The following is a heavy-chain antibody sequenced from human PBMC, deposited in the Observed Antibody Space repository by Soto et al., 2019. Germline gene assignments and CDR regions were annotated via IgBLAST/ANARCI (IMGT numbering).Heavy chain of an antibody. V-gene: IGHV1-18*01. J-gene: IGHJ5*02. CDR1: GYTFTSYG. D-gene: IGHD2-15*01. Sequence: QVQLVQSGAEVKKPGASVKVSCKASGYTFTSYGISWVRQAPGQGLEWMGWISAYNGNTNYAQKLQGRVTMTTDTSTSTAYMELRSPRPDDTAVYYCATIEGYCSGGSCYETYTWFDPWGQGTLVTVSS. CDR2: ISAYNGNT. CDR3: ATIEGYCSGGSCYETYTWFDP.